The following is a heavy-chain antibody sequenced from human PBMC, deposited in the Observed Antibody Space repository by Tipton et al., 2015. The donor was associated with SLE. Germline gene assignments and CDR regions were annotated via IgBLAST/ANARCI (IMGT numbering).Heavy chain of an antibody. CDR3: ARDGYCSGGSCYNWFDP. V-gene: IGHV4-59*11. CDR2: IYYIGNT. Sequence: LRLSCTVSGGSISSHYWSWIRQPPGKGLEWIAYIYYIGNTNYNPSLKSRVTISVDTSKNQFSLQLSSVTAADTAVYYCARDGYCSGGSCYNWFDPWGQGTLVTVSS. J-gene: IGHJ5*02. CDR1: GGSISSHY. D-gene: IGHD2-15*01.